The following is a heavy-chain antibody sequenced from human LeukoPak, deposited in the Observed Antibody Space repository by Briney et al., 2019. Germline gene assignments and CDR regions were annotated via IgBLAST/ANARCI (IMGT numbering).Heavy chain of an antibody. D-gene: IGHD2-2*02. CDR1: VGSINSGNW. CDR3: ATAPILRGEGGEHYKYGMDV. Sequence: SETLSLTCAVSVGSINSGNWWSWVRQSPGKGLEWIGEIYHNGTPNYNPSLKSRVTISADTCKNHFSLKMTSVTAADTAVYYCATAPILRGEGGEHYKYGMDVWGQGTTVIVSS. V-gene: IGHV4-4*02. CDR2: IYHNGTP. J-gene: IGHJ6*02.